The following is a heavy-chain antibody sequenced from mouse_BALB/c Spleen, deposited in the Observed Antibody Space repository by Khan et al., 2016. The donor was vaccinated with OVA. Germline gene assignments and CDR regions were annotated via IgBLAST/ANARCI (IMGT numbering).Heavy chain of an antibody. J-gene: IGHJ3*01. Sequence: EVKLEVSGSGLVKPSQSLPLNCSVTEYSITSAYYWNWIRQFPGNKLDWMGYITSGDNFNYNPSLKNRISITRDTPKNQFFMNLNSVTPEDTATYYCASAGRWFDYWVQVTLVIVSA. CDR1: EYSITSAYY. V-gene: IGHV3-6*02. CDR2: ITSGDNF. CDR3: ASAGRWFDY. D-gene: IGHD3-3*01.